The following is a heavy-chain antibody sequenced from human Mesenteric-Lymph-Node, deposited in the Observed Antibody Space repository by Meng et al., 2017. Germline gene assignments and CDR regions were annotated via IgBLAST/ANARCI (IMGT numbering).Heavy chain of an antibody. Sequence: GGSLRLSCAASRFTFSDFHMTWIRQAPGKGLEWVSYITSHGITNYADSVKGRFTISRDNAKNSLYLQMNSLRAEDTAVYYCAKRGSCSGGNCNTWFDAWGQGSLVTVSS. CDR3: AKRGSCSGGNCNTWFDA. V-gene: IGHV3-11*01. D-gene: IGHD2-15*01. J-gene: IGHJ5*02. CDR2: ITSHGIT. CDR1: RFTFSDFH.